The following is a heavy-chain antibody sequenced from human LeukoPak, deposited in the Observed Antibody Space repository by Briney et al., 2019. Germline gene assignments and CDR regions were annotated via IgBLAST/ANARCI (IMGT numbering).Heavy chain of an antibody. D-gene: IGHD3-22*01. J-gene: IGHJ5*02. Sequence: GGSLRLSCAASGFTFSSYRMHWVRQAPGKGPVWVSRINGDGSNINYADSVKGRFTISRDNAKNTLHLQMDSLMAEDTAVYYCAVFTPGMITWGQGTLVTVSS. V-gene: IGHV3-74*01. CDR2: INGDGSNI. CDR1: GFTFSSYR. CDR3: AVFTPGMIT.